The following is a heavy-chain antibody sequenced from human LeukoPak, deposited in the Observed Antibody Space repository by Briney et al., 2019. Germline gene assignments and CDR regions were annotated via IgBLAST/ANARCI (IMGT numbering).Heavy chain of an antibody. J-gene: IGHJ4*02. D-gene: IGHD3-22*01. Sequence: GGSLRLSCAASGFTFSSYAMSWVRQAPGKGLEWVSGISGSGGSTYYADSVKGRFTISRDNSKNTLYLQMNSLRAEDTAVYYCANPLDYYDSSVDYWGQGTLVTVSS. V-gene: IGHV3-23*01. CDR3: ANPLDYYDSSVDY. CDR1: GFTFSSYA. CDR2: ISGSGGST.